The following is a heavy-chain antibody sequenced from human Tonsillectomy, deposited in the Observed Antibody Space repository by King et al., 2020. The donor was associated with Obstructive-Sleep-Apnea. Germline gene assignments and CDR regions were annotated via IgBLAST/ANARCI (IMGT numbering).Heavy chain of an antibody. V-gene: IGHV3-9*01. Sequence: VQLVESGGGLAQPGRSLRLPCVASGLTFVDYSMHWVRQAPGKGLEWVSGINWNSGKIGYVESIKGRFTISRDNAKNSVYLQMNSLRVEDTALYYCATQAYWGQGTLVTVSS. CDR1: GLTFVDYS. J-gene: IGHJ4*02. CDR3: ATQAY. CDR2: INWNSGKI.